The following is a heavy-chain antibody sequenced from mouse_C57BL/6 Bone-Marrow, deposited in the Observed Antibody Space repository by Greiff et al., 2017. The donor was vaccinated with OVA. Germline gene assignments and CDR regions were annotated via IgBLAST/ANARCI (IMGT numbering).Heavy chain of an antibody. J-gene: IGHJ4*01. D-gene: IGHD1-1*01. CDR2: IRNKANNHAP. Sequence: EVMLVESGGGLVQPGGSMKLSCAASGFTFSDAWMDWVRQSPEKGLEWVAEIRNKANNHAPYYAESVKGRFTISRDDSKSSVYLQMNSLRAEDTGIYYCTRNYGSSGRNAMDYWGQGTSVTVSS. V-gene: IGHV6-6*01. CDR3: TRNYGSSGRNAMDY. CDR1: GFTFSDAW.